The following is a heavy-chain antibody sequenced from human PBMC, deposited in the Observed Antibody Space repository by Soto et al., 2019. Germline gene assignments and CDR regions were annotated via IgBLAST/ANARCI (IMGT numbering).Heavy chain of an antibody. J-gene: IGHJ4*02. CDR3: AGHGGYYY. V-gene: IGHV3-23*01. CDR2: ILGSGGDT. CDR1: GFTLRTNG. D-gene: IGHD2-15*01. Sequence: GGSLRLSCAATGFTLRTNGMSWFRQAPGKGLEWVSSILGSGGDTYYADSLKGRFTISRDNSKNTLYLQLNSLGAEDTALYYCAGHGGYYYLGKGTLVTVSS.